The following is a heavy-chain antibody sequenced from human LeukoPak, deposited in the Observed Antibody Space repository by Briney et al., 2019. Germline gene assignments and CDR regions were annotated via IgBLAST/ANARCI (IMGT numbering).Heavy chain of an antibody. CDR2: ISSNGSTI. D-gene: IGHD3-22*01. J-gene: IGHJ4*02. V-gene: IGHV3-48*03. CDR1: GFTFSSYE. CDR3: ARDLRYYDRASLGGDY. Sequence: GGSLRLSCAASGFTFSSYEMNWVRQAPGKGLEWVSYISSNGSTIYYADSVKGRFTISRDNAKNSLYLQMNSLRAEDTAVYYCARDLRYYDRASLGGDYWGQGTLVTVSS.